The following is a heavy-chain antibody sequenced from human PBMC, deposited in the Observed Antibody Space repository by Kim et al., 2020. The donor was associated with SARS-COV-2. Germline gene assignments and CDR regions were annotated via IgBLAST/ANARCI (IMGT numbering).Heavy chain of an antibody. CDR3: AWVSIAGRHRYFDF. V-gene: IGHV4-34*01. CDR2: INRSGST. CDR1: GGSLSGFY. D-gene: IGHD6-6*01. J-gene: IGHJ4*02. Sequence: SETLSLTCAVYGGSLSGFYWTWIRQPPGKGLEWIGEINRSGSTNYNPSLKSRVAMSLHTSQSHFSLNLTPVTAADTAVYFCAWVSIAGRHRYFDFWGQGTLVTVSS.